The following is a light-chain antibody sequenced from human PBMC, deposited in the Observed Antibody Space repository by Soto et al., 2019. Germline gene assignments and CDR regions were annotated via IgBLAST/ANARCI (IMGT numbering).Light chain of an antibody. CDR1: SGHSSYA. CDR3: QTWGNGVWV. V-gene: IGLV4-69*01. Sequence: QPVLTQSPSASASLGASVKLTCTLSSGHSSYAIAWHQQQPEKGPRYLMNLNSDGSHSKGDGIPDRFSGSSSGAERYLTISSLQSEDEADYHCQTWGNGVWVFGGGTKVTVL. J-gene: IGLJ3*02. CDR2: LNSDGSH.